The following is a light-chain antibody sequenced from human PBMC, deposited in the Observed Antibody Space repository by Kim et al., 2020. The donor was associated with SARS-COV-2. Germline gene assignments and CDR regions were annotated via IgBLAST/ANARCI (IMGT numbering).Light chain of an antibody. CDR3: QQYDSFPYA. CDR1: IRNY. CDR2: AAS. J-gene: IGKJ2*01. Sequence: IRNYLAWYQLRPGEAPRLLVYAASTLQNGVPSRFSGSGSGTEFTLTISRLQSDDVATYYCQQYDSFPYAFGQGTKLE. V-gene: IGKV1D-8*01.